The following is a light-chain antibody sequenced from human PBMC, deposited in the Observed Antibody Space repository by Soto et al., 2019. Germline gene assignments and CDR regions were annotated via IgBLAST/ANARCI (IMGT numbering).Light chain of an antibody. V-gene: IGLV3-27*01. CDR2: KDT. J-gene: IGLJ3*02. CDR3: YSAADNNLV. Sequence: SYELTQPSSVSVSPGQTAMITCSGNVLAKKYARWFQQTPGQAPVVVIYKDTERPSGIPERFSGSSSGTTVTLTFSGAQFEDEADYYCYSAADNNLVFGGGTKLTVL. CDR1: VLAKKY.